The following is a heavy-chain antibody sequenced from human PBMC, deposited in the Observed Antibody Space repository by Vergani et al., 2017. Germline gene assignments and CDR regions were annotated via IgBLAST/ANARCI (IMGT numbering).Heavy chain of an antibody. CDR3: ARSDSSGDYFDY. CDR2: ISGSGGST. J-gene: IGHJ4*02. Sequence: EVQLLESGGGLVQPGGSLRLSCAASGFTFSSYAMSWVRQAPGKGLEWVSAISGSGGSTYYADSVKGRFTISRDNSKNTLYLQMNSLRAEDTAVYYCARSDSSGDYFDYWGQGTLVTVSS. D-gene: IGHD6-19*01. V-gene: IGHV3-23*01. CDR1: GFTFSSYA.